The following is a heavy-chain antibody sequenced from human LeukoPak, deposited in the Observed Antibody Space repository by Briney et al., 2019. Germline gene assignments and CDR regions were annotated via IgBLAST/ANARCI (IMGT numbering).Heavy chain of an antibody. CDR3: ARDASSGWNFDY. J-gene: IGHJ4*02. D-gene: IGHD6-19*01. CDR2: IWYDGSNK. Sequence: GRSLRLSCAASGFTFSSYGMHWVRRAPGKGLEWVAVIWYDGSNKYYADSVKGRFTISRDNSKNTLYLQMNSLRAEDTAVYYCARDASSGWNFDYWGQGTLVTVSS. V-gene: IGHV3-33*01. CDR1: GFTFSSYG.